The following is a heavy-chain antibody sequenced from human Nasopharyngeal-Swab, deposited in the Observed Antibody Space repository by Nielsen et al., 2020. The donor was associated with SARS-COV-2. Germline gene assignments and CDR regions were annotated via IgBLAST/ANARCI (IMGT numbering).Heavy chain of an antibody. CDR2: INPNGGGT. Sequence: ASVKVSCKASGYTFTGYYMHWVRQAPGQGLEWMGWINPNGGGTNYAQKFQGRVTMTRDTSISTAYMELSRLRSDDTAVYYCARDLSWDNWFDPWGQGTLVTVSS. J-gene: IGHJ5*02. D-gene: IGHD6-13*01. CDR1: GYTFTGYY. CDR3: ARDLSWDNWFDP. V-gene: IGHV1-2*02.